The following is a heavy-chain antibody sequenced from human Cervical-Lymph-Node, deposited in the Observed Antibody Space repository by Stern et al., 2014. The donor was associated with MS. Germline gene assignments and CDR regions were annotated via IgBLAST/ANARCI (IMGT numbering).Heavy chain of an antibody. CDR1: GGTFTPYA. V-gene: IGHV1-69*06. CDR3: ASGRDDYQDYGMDV. J-gene: IGHJ6*02. D-gene: IGHD4-11*01. CDR2: IIPIFGTP. Sequence: QVQLVQSGAEVKKPGSSVKVSCKASGGTFTPYAIRWVRQAPGQGLEWMGGIIPIFGTPNFAQQFQDRVSITADTSPSTAYMERSSLRSEDTAVYYWASGRDDYQDYGMDVWGQGTTVTVSS.